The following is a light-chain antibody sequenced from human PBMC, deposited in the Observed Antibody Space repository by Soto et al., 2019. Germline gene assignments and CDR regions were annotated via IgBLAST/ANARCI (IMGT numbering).Light chain of an antibody. CDR1: QSLSSY. CDR3: RQYGSSRSYT. CDR2: GAS. Sequence: EIVLTQSPGTLSLSPGERATLSCRASQSLSSYLAWYQQKPGQAPRLLIYGASSRATGIPARFSGSGSGTDVSLTISRLEPEDFAVYYCRQYGSSRSYTFGQGTKLEIK. V-gene: IGKV3-20*01. J-gene: IGKJ2*01.